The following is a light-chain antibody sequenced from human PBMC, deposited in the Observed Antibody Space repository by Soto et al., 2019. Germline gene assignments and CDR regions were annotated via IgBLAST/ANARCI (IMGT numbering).Light chain of an antibody. Sequence: EIVLTQSPATLSLSPGERATLSCRASQSIWRYLTWYQQKPGQAPRLLIHDTSNRATGIPARFSGSGSGTDFTLTISSLEPEDFVVYYCQQRSDWPYTFGQGTKLEVK. CDR3: QQRSDWPYT. J-gene: IGKJ2*01. CDR2: DTS. V-gene: IGKV3-11*01. CDR1: QSIWRY.